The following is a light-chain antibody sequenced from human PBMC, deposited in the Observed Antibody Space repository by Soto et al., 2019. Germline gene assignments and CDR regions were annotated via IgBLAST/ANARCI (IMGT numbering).Light chain of an antibody. J-gene: IGKJ5*01. CDR2: DAS. Sequence: EIVLTQSPATLSLSPGERATLSCRASQSVSSYLAWYQQKPGQAPRLLIYDASNRATGIPARFSASGSGTEFTLTISSLQSEDFVVYYCQQRSNWPITFGQGTRLEIK. CDR1: QSVSSY. CDR3: QQRSNWPIT. V-gene: IGKV3-11*01.